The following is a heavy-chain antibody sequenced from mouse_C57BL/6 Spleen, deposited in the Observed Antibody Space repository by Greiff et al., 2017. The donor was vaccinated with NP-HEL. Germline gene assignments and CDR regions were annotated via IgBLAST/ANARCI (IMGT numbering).Heavy chain of an antibody. CDR2: IDPSDSYT. D-gene: IGHD2-1*01. Sequence: QVQLKQPGAELVKPGASVKLSCKASGYTFTSYWMQWVKQRPGQGLEWIGEIDPSDSYTNYNQKFKGKATLTVDTSSSTAYMQLSSLTSEDSAVYYCAYGNYEAYWGQGTLVTVSA. J-gene: IGHJ3*01. CDR1: GYTFTSYW. V-gene: IGHV1-50*01. CDR3: AYGNYEAY.